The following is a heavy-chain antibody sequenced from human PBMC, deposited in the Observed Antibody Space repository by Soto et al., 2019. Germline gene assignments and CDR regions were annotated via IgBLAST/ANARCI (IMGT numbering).Heavy chain of an antibody. CDR2: IYYSGTT. Sequence: QVQLQESGPGLVKPSQTLSLTCTVSGDSISSGGYYWSWIRQHPGKGLEWIGYIYYSGTTYYNPSLESRATLSADTSENQFSLKVNSVTVADTAVYYCASTYYTGSSGPFDYWGQGTLVTVSS. CDR1: GDSISSGGYY. V-gene: IGHV4-31*03. J-gene: IGHJ4*02. CDR3: ASTYYTGSSGPFDY. D-gene: IGHD3-22*01.